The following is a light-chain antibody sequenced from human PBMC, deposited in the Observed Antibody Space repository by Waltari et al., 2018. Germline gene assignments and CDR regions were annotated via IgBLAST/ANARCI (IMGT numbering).Light chain of an antibody. CDR1: SANIENNY. CDR3: GTFDSSLSGGV. V-gene: IGLV1-51*01. Sequence: QSVLTQPPSMSAAPGQKLTISCPGSSANIENNYVSWYKQDPGTAPKLLIYENDKRPSGIPDRFSGSKSGTSATLVITGLQTGDEADYYCGTFDSSLSGGVFGGGTKLTVL. CDR2: END. J-gene: IGLJ2*01.